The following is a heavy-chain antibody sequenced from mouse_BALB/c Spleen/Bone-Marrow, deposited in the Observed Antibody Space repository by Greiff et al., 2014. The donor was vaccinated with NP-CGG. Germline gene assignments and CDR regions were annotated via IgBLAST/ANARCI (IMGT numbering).Heavy chain of an antibody. D-gene: IGHD2-10*01. Sequence: VHVKQSGPELVKPGASVKMSCKASGYTFTSYIMHWVKQKPGQGLEWIGYINPYNDGTKYNEKFKGKATLTSDKSSSTAYMELSSLTSEDSAVYYCARPATYYGNFYWYFDVWGAGTTVTVSP. CDR1: GYTFTSYI. V-gene: IGHV1-14*01. CDR2: INPYNDGT. J-gene: IGHJ1*01. CDR3: ARPATYYGNFYWYFDV.